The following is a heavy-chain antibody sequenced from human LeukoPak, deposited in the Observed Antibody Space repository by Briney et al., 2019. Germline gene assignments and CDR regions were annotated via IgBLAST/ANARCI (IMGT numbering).Heavy chain of an antibody. J-gene: IGHJ4*02. CDR3: ASLDYFDSSDYGDY. Sequence: GGSLRLSCAASGFTFNNYAMSWVRQAPGKGLEWVSAISGSGGATYYADSVKGRFTIPRDNSKNTLYLQMNSLRAEDTALYYCASLDYFDSSDYGDYWGQGTLVTVSS. V-gene: IGHV3-23*01. D-gene: IGHD3-22*01. CDR2: ISGSGGAT. CDR1: GFTFNNYA.